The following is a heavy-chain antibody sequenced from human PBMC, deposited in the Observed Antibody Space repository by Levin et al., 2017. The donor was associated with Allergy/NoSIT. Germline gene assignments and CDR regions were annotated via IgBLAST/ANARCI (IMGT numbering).Heavy chain of an antibody. J-gene: IGHJ2*01. Sequence: GGSLRLSCAASGFTFSSYWMHWVRQAPGKGLVWVSRINSDGSSTSYADSVKGRFTISRDNAKNTLYLQMNSLRAEDTAVYYCARGVGGYCSSTSCWVWYFDLWGRGTLVTVSS. CDR3: ARGVGGYCSSTSCWVWYFDL. D-gene: IGHD2-2*01. V-gene: IGHV3-74*01. CDR1: GFTFSSYW. CDR2: INSDGSST.